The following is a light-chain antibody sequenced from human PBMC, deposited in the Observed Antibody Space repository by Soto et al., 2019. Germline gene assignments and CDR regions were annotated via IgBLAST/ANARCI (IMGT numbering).Light chain of an antibody. CDR1: QSVRDN. CDR3: QQYDNWPLT. CDR2: GAS. V-gene: IGKV3-15*01. J-gene: IGKJ4*01. Sequence: EIVMTQSPATLSLSPGERATLSCRASQSVRDNLAWYQQKPGQAPRLLIYGASIRATGIPARFSGSGSGTEFTLTISSLQSEDFAAYYCQQYDNWPLTFGGGTKVDIK.